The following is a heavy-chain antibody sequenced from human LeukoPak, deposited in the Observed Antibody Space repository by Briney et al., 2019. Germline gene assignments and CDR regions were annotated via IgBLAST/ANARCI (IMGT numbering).Heavy chain of an antibody. Sequence: GGSLRLSCAASGFTFSSYAMNWVRQAPGKGLECVSAISGSGGSTYYADSVKGRITISRDKSKNTLSLQMNSLRAEDTAVYYCAKSEGYSYGPFDYWGQGTLVTVSS. J-gene: IGHJ4*02. CDR1: GFTFSSYA. CDR3: AKSEGYSYGPFDY. CDR2: ISGSGGST. D-gene: IGHD5-18*01. V-gene: IGHV3-23*01.